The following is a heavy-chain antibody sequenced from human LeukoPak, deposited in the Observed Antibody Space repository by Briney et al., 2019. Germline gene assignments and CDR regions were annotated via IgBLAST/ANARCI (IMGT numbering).Heavy chain of an antibody. D-gene: IGHD3-16*01. J-gene: IGHJ3*02. Sequence: GGSLRLSCAASGFTFSSYWMSWVRQAPGKGLEWVANIKQDGSEKYYVDSVKGRFTISRDNAKNSLYLQMNSLRAEDTAVYYCATTTDEIMITFGGANAFDTWGQGTMVTVSS. V-gene: IGHV3-7*01. CDR2: IKQDGSEK. CDR3: ATTTDEIMITFGGANAFDT. CDR1: GFTFSSYW.